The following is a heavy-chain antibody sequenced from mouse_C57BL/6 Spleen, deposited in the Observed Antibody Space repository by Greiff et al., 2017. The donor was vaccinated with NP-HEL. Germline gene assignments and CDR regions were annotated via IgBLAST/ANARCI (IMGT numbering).Heavy chain of an antibody. D-gene: IGHD3-2*02. V-gene: IGHV1-74*01. CDR2: IHPSDSDT. Sequence: QVQLKQSGAELVKPGASVKVSCKASGYTFTSYWMHWVKQRPGQGLEWIGRIHPSDSDTNYNQKFKGKATLTVDKSSSTAYMQLSSLTSEDSAVYYCASAQAIFPWFAYWGQGTLVTVSA. CDR3: ASAQAIFPWFAY. J-gene: IGHJ3*01. CDR1: GYTFTSYW.